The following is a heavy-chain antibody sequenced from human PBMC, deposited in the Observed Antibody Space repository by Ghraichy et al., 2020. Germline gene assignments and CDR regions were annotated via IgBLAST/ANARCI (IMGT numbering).Heavy chain of an antibody. Sequence: ASVKVSCKASGYTFTSYAMHWVRQAPGQRLEWMGWINAGNGNTNYSQKFQGRVTITRDTSASTAYMELSSLRSEDTAVYYCASLPDYGDNPIDYWGQGTLVTVSS. V-gene: IGHV1-3*01. CDR1: GYTFTSYA. D-gene: IGHD4-17*01. CDR3: ASLPDYGDNPIDY. J-gene: IGHJ4*02. CDR2: INAGNGNT.